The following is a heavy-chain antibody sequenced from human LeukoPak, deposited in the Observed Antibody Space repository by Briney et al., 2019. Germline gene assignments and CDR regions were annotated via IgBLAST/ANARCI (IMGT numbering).Heavy chain of an antibody. D-gene: IGHD6-13*01. V-gene: IGHV3-7*04. Sequence: GGSLRLSCAASGITFCSYWMSWVRQAPGKGLEWVANIKHDGSERYYVDSVKGRFTISRVNAKNSLNLQMNSLRPKDTAVYYCVRESSRDIWGQGTMVTVSS. CDR1: GITFCSYW. CDR2: IKHDGSER. CDR3: VRESSRDI. J-gene: IGHJ3*02.